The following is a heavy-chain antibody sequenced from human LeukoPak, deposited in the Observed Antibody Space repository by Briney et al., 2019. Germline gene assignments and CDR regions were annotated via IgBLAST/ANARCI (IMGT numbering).Heavy chain of an antibody. D-gene: IGHD3-16*02. J-gene: IGHJ4*02. CDR2: IYYSGST. CDR3: ASQPYDNVWGSYRAPFDH. V-gene: IGHV4-39*07. Sequence: SETLSLTCTVSGGSISSSSYYWGWIRQPPGKGLEWIGSIYYSGSTYYNPSLKSRVTISVDTSNNQFSLNLSSVTAADTAVYYCASQPYDNVWGSYRAPFDHWGQGTLVTVSS. CDR1: GGSISSSSYY.